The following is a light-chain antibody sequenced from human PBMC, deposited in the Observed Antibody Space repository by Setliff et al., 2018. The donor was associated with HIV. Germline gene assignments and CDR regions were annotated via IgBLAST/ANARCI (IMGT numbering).Light chain of an antibody. CDR3: QQYHLWPRT. CDR2: DAS. CDR1: QSVNND. J-gene: IGKJ1*01. Sequence: EVVMTQSPATLSVSPGERATLSCRASQSVNNDLAWYQQKPGQAPRLLIYDASSRAAGFPARFSGSGSGTEFTLTISSLQSEDFAVYYCQQYHLWPRTFGQGTKVDIK. V-gene: IGKV3-15*01.